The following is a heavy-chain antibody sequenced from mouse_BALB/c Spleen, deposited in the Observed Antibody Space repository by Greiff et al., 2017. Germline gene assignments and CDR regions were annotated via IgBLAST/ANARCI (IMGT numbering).Heavy chain of an antibody. J-gene: IGHJ2*01. D-gene: IGHD2-4*01. CDR2: ISTYYGDA. V-gene: IGHV1S137*01. CDR3: ARGGLRREGYFDY. CDR1: GYTFTDYA. Sequence: QVQLQQSGAELVRPGVSVKLSCKGSGYTFTDYAMHWVKQSHAKSLEWIGVISTYYGDASYNQKFKGKATMTVDKSSSTAYMELARLTSEDSAIYYCARGGLRREGYFDYWGQGTTLTVSS.